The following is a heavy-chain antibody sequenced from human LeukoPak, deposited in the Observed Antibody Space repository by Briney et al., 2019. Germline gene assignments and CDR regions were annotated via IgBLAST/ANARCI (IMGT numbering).Heavy chain of an antibody. V-gene: IGHV4-59*01. D-gene: IGHD2-21*01. CDR3: AREHYCGGDCYSVD. CDR2: IYYSGST. CDR1: GGSISSYY. J-gene: IGHJ4*02. Sequence: SETLSLXCTVSGGSISSYYWSWIRQPPGKGLEWIGYIYYSGSTNYNPSLKSRVTISVDTSKNQFSLKLSSVTAADTAVYYCAREHYCGGDCYSVDWGQGTLVTVSS.